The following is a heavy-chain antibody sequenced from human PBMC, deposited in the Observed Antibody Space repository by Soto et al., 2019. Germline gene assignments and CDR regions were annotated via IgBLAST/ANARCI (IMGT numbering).Heavy chain of an antibody. D-gene: IGHD1-26*01. J-gene: IGHJ4*02. V-gene: IGHV4-59*08. CDR1: GGSISSYY. CDR3: ARTYSGSYYY. Sequence: SETLSLTCTVYGGSISSYYWSWIRQPPGKGLEWIGYIYYSGSTNYNPSLKSRVTISVDTSKNQFSLKLSSVTAADTAVYYCARTYSGSYYYWGQGTLVTVSS. CDR2: IYYSGST.